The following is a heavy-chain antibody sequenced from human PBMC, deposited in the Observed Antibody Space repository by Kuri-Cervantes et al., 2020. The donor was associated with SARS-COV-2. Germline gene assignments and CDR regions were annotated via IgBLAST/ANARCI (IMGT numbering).Heavy chain of an antibody. CDR1: GFTFSSYA. J-gene: IGHJ4*02. CDR2: ISYDGSNK. V-gene: IGHV3-30-3*01. CDR3: TTDLKWELLSRLDAFDI. D-gene: IGHD1-26*01. Sequence: GESLKISCAASGFTFSSYAMHWVRQAPGKGLEWVAVISYDGSNKYYADSVKGRFTISRDNSKNTLYLQMNSLRVEGTAVYYCTTDLKWELLSRLDAFDIWGQGTLVTVSS.